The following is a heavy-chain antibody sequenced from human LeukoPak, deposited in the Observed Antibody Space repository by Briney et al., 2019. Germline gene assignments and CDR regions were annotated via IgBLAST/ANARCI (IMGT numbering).Heavy chain of an antibody. V-gene: IGHV6-1*01. CDR3: AGGSSAFDI. CDR1: GDSVSSNTAA. J-gene: IGHJ3*02. Sequence: SQTLSLTCATSGDSVSSNTAAWNWIRQSPSRGLEWLGRTYYRSKWYTEYALSVKSRITINPDTSKNQFSLQLNSVTPEDTAVYYCAGGSSAFDIRGQGTMVTVSS. CDR2: TYYRSKWYT.